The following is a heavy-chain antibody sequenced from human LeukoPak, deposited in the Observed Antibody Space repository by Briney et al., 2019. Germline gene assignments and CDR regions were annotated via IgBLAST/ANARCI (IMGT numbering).Heavy chain of an antibody. V-gene: IGHV3-23*01. Sequence: GGSLRLSCAASGFTFSTYAMSWVRQAPGKGLEWVSAISGSGGSTYYADSVKGRFTISRDNSKNTLYLQMNSLRAEDTAVYYCAKDGHGDYDGYWGQGTLVTVSS. J-gene: IGHJ4*02. CDR1: GFTFSTYA. D-gene: IGHD4-17*01. CDR3: AKDGHGDYDGY. CDR2: ISGSGGST.